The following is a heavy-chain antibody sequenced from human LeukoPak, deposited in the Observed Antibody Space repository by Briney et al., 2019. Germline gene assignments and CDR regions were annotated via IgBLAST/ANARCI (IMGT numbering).Heavy chain of an antibody. CDR3: AKDSSYYYDSSGYYRPDY. J-gene: IGHJ4*02. Sequence: TGGSLRLSCAASGFTFSSYGMHWVRQAPGKGLEWVAFIRYDGSNKYYADSVKGRFTISRDNSKNTLYLQMNSLRAEDTAVYYCAKDSSYYYDSSGYYRPDYWGQGTLVTVSS. CDR1: GFTFSSYG. CDR2: IRYDGSNK. D-gene: IGHD3-22*01. V-gene: IGHV3-30*02.